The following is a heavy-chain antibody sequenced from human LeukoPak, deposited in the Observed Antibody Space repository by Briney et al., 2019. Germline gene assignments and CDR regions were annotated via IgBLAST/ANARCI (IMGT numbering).Heavy chain of an antibody. D-gene: IGHD5-18*01. CDR1: GFTFSGSS. J-gene: IGHJ4*02. Sequence: GGSLRLSCTVSGFTFSGSSMHWLRQAPGQGLEWVATISYDGNSEYYRDSVKGRFAVSRVNSKNTLYLQMQSLRHEDTAVYFCARPGDSPFDHWGQETLVTVSS. V-gene: IGHV3-30*09. CDR3: ARPGDSPFDH. CDR2: ISYDGNSE.